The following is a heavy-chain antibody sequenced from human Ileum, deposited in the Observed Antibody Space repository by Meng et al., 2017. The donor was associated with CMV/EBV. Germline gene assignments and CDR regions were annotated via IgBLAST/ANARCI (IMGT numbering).Heavy chain of an antibody. J-gene: IGHJ4*02. CDR3: ASGTVGTNYYFDY. CDR2: IAYDASKT. Sequence: GESLKISCAASGFTFSRFWMHWVRQAPGKGLVWVSRIAYDASKTFYADSVGGRFTISRDNAGGIVYLQMNSLRAEDMGVYYCASGTVGTNYYFDYWGQGTLVTVSS. D-gene: IGHD1-26*01. V-gene: IGHV3-74*01. CDR1: GFTFSRFW.